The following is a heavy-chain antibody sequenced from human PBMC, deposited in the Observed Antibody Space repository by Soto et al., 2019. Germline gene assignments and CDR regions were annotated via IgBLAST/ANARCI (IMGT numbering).Heavy chain of an antibody. CDR2: ISSSSSTI. J-gene: IGHJ5*02. V-gene: IGHV3-48*01. CDR1: GFTFSSYS. CDR3: ARDRSGVVVPAAMPARWFDP. Sequence: GGSLRLSCAASGFTFSSYSMNWVRQAPGKGLEWVSYISSSSSTIYYADSVKGRFTISRDNAKNSLYLQMNSLRAEDTAVYYCARDRSGVVVPAAMPARWFDPWGQGTLVTVSS. D-gene: IGHD2-2*01.